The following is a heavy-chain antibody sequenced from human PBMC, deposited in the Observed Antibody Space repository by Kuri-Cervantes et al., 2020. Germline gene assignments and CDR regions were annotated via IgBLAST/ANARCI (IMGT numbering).Heavy chain of an antibody. CDR1: GFTFSSYA. Sequence: GESLKISCAASGFTFSSYAMSWVRQAPGKGLEWVSAISGSGGSTYYADSVKGRFTISRDNSKNSLYLQMNSLRAEDTAVYYCAREDWLLGSWGQGTLVTVSS. CDR3: AREDWLLGS. V-gene: IGHV3-23*01. D-gene: IGHD3/OR15-3a*01. J-gene: IGHJ4*02. CDR2: ISGSGGST.